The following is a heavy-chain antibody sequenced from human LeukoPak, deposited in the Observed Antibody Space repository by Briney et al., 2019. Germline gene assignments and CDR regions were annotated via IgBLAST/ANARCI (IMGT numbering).Heavy chain of an antibody. J-gene: IGHJ5*02. CDR2: ISSSSSYI. CDR3: ARDREQIAVAGPNWFDP. Sequence: GGSLRLSCAASGFTFSSFWMNWVRQAPGKGLEWVSSISSSSSYIYYADSVKGRFTISRDNAKNSLYLQMNSLRAEDTAVYYCARDREQIAVAGPNWFDPWGQGTLVTVSS. V-gene: IGHV3-21*01. CDR1: GFTFSSFW. D-gene: IGHD6-19*01.